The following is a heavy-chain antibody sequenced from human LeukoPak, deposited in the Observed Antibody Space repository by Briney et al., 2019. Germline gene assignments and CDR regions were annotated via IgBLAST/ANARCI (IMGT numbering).Heavy chain of an antibody. CDR3: ARDPGTVYYSNNFDH. D-gene: IGHD3-9*01. J-gene: IGHJ4*01. CDR2: INPNNGDT. Sequence: ASMKVSCTASGDTFTAFYMQWGRQAPGHGLERRGGINPNNGDTKNAQKFLGRGTMTRDTAATTAYMELSRLRSDDTAAYYCARDPGTVYYSNNFDHWGQGTLVTVSS. CDR1: GDTFTAFY. V-gene: IGHV1-2*02.